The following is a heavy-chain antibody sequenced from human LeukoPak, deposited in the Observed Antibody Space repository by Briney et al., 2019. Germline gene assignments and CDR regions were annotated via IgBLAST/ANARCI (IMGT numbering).Heavy chain of an antibody. Sequence: GGSLRLSCAASGFSFDDYAMHWVRQAPGRGLEWVSGISWNSGSTGYADSVKGRFTISRDNAKNSLFLQMNSLRVEDTALYYCAAGAALSDYYYGLDVWGQGTTVTVSS. CDR1: GFSFDDYA. V-gene: IGHV3-9*01. J-gene: IGHJ6*02. D-gene: IGHD6-6*01. CDR3: AAGAALSDYYYGLDV. CDR2: ISWNSGST.